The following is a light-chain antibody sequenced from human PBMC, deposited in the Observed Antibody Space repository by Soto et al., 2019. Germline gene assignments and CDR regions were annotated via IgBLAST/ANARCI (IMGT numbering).Light chain of an antibody. CDR1: QSLNTD. CDR2: GAS. V-gene: IGKV3-15*01. Sequence: EILMTQSPDSLSVSPGETATLSCRASQSLNTDLAWYQQKPDQAPRLLLYGASTRATGISTRFSGGGSGTEFTLTISGLQSEDSAVYYCQQYDNWPPYTFGQGTKVDIK. J-gene: IGKJ2*01. CDR3: QQYDNWPPYT.